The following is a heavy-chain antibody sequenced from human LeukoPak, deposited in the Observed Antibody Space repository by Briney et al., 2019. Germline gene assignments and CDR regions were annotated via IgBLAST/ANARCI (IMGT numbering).Heavy chain of an antibody. V-gene: IGHV3-23*01. CDR2: IRAGGDST. Sequence: PGGSLRLSCAASGFTFSSYAMSWVRQALGKGLEWVSGIRAGGDSTYYADSVKGRFTISRDNSKKTLYLQMNSLRAEDTAVYYCAKPGVVVITAYYFDYWGQGTLVTVSS. J-gene: IGHJ4*02. CDR3: AKPGVVVITAYYFDY. D-gene: IGHD3-22*01. CDR1: GFTFSSYA.